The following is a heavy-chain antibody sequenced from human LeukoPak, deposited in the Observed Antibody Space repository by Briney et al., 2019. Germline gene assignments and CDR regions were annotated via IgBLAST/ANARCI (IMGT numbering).Heavy chain of an antibody. Sequence: SETLSLTCTVSGGSISSYYWSWIRQPPGKGLEWIGYIYYSGSTNYNPSLKSRVTISVDTSKNQFSLKLSSVTAADTAVYYCARDSRFPDAFDIWGQGTMVTVSS. CDR3: ARDSRFPDAFDI. J-gene: IGHJ3*02. D-gene: IGHD3-3*01. CDR2: IYYSGST. CDR1: GGSISSYY. V-gene: IGHV4-59*01.